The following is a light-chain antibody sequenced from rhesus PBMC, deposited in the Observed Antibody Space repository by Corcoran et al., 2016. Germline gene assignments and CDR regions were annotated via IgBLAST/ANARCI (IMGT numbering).Light chain of an antibody. J-gene: IGKJ1*01. CDR3: QHYYSTPWT. Sequence: DIQMTQSPSSLSASVGDRVTITCRASQGITNDLAWYQQKPGETPKLLIYEASSLQIGIPSRFSGSGSGTDFTLTISSLQSKDFATYYCQHYYSTPWTFGQGTKVEIK. CDR2: EAS. V-gene: IGKV1-25*01. CDR1: QGITND.